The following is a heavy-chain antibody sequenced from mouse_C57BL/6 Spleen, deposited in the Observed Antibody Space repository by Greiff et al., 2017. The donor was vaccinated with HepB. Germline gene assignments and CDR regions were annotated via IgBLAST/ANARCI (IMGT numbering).Heavy chain of an antibody. V-gene: IGHV1-53*01. J-gene: IGHJ4*01. CDR3: ARVHSYYYGSSDYAMDY. D-gene: IGHD1-1*01. CDR2: INPSNGGT. Sequence: QVQLQQPGTELVKPGASVKLSCKASGYTFTSYWMHWVKQRPGQGLEWIGNINPSNGGTNYNEKFKSKATLTVDKSSSTAYMQLSSLTSEDSAVYYCARVHSYYYGSSDYAMDYWGHRTSVTVSS. CDR1: GYTFTSYW.